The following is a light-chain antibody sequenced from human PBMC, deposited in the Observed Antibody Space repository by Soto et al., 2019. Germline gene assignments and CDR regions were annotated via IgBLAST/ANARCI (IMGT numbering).Light chain of an antibody. Sequence: DIVMTQSPLSLPVTPGEPASISCRSSQSLLNSNGYNYLDWYLQKPGQSPQLLIYLGSSRASGVPDRFSGSGSGTDFTLTISRVEAEDGGLYYCMQDLQAPLTFGQGTRVEIK. CDR2: LGS. CDR1: QSLLNSNGYNY. V-gene: IGKV2-28*01. J-gene: IGKJ1*01. CDR3: MQDLQAPLT.